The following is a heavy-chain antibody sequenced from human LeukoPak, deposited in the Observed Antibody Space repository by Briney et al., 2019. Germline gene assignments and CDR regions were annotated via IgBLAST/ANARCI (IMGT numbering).Heavy chain of an antibody. V-gene: IGHV1-2*02. D-gene: IGHD6-13*01. CDR2: MNPNSGDT. CDR1: GYTFSGYY. CDR3: ARPRAGFGDAFDL. Sequence: GASVKVSCKASGYTFSGYYMHWVRQAPGQGLEWMGGMNPNSGDTKYAQKFQGRFTRTRDTSISTAYMELSRLRSDDTAVYYCARPRAGFGDAFDLWGQGTMVTVSS. J-gene: IGHJ3*01.